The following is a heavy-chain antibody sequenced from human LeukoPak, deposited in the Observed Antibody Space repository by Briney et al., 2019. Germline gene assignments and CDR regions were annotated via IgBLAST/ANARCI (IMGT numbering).Heavy chain of an antibody. J-gene: IGHJ4*02. CDR3: ARDLPKTNYYDSSI. V-gene: IGHV4-30-4*07. CDR2: IYYSGST. D-gene: IGHD3-22*01. CDR1: SNSFSSISYS. Sequence: PSETLSLTCAVSSNSFSSISYSWSWIRQPPGKALEWIGYIYYSGSTYSNPSFKSRVTISVDTSKNQFSLKLSSVTAADTAVYYCARDLPKTNYYDSSIWGQGTLVTVSS.